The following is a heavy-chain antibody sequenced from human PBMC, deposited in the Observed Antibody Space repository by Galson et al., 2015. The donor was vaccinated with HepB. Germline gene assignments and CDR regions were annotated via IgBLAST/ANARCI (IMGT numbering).Heavy chain of an antibody. CDR3: TKEVDTMVRGVWDYFDY. J-gene: IGHJ4*02. Sequence: WVGLIRSKANNYATVYAASVKGRFTISRDDSKNTAYLQMNSLKTEDTAVYYCTKEVDTMVRGVWDYFDYWGQGTLVTVSS. D-gene: IGHD3-10*01. V-gene: IGHV3-73*01. CDR2: IRSKANNYAT.